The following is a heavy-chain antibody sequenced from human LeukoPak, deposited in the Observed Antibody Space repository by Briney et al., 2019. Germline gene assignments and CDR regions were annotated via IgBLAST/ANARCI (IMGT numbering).Heavy chain of an antibody. V-gene: IGHV4-39*07. CDR1: GGSISSSSYY. D-gene: IGHD3-22*01. CDR3: ARARGVYYYDSSGYRY. Sequence: SETLSLTCTVSGGSISSSSYYWGWIRQPPGKGLEWIGSIYYSGSTYYNPSLKSRVTISVDTSKNQFSLKLSSVTAADTAVYYCARARGVYYYDSSGYRYWGQGTLVTVSS. J-gene: IGHJ4*02. CDR2: IYYSGST.